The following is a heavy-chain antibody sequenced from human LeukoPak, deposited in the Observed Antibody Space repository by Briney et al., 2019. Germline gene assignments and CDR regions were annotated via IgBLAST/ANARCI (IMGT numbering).Heavy chain of an antibody. CDR2: IIPILGIA. Sequence: ASVKVSCKASGGTFSSYTISWVRQAPGQGLEWLGRIIPILGIANYAQKFQGRVTITADKSTSTAYMELSSLRSEDTAVYYSAEGISSSSTKRYYYYMDVWGKGTTVTVSS. D-gene: IGHD6-6*01. CDR3: AEGISSSSTKRYYYYMDV. CDR1: GGTFSSYT. V-gene: IGHV1-69*02. J-gene: IGHJ6*03.